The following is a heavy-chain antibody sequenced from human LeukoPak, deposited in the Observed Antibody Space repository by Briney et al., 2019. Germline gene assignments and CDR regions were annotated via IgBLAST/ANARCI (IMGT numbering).Heavy chain of an antibody. CDR3: VRGFDGYYGLDI. D-gene: IGHD3-10*01. CDR2: IRGGGGTI. Sequence: GGSLRLSCAASGFTFSTYAMSWVRQPPGKGLEWVSIIRGGGGTIYYADSVKGRFTISRDNSKNTLYMQMKSLRAEDTAVYYCVRGFDGYYGLDIWGQGTMVTVSS. CDR1: GFTFSTYA. V-gene: IGHV3-23*01. J-gene: IGHJ3*02.